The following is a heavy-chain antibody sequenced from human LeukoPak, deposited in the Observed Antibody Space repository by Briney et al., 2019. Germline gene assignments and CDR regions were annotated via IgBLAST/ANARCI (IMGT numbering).Heavy chain of an antibody. J-gene: IGHJ3*02. CDR3: ARGFSGWYNDAFDI. D-gene: IGHD6-19*01. CDR1: GGSISSYY. Sequence: SETLSLTCTVSGGSISSYYWSWIRQPPGKGLEWIGYIYYSGSTNYNPSLKSRVTISVDTSKNQFSLKLSSVTAADTAVYYCARGFSGWYNDAFDIWGQGTMVTVTS. CDR2: IYYSGST. V-gene: IGHV4-59*12.